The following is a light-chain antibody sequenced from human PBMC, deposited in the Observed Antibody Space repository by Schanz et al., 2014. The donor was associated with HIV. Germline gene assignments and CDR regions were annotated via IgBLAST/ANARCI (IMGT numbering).Light chain of an antibody. CDR1: SSNIGNNF. CDR2: DNN. V-gene: IGLV1-51*01. CDR3: GAWDSGRRAVV. Sequence: QSVLTQPPSVSAAPGQKVTISCSGSSSNIGNNFVSWYQQLPGTAPKLLIYDNNKRPSGIPDRFTGSKTGTTATLGITGLQAGDEADYYCGAWDSGRRAVVFGGGTKLTVL. J-gene: IGLJ2*01.